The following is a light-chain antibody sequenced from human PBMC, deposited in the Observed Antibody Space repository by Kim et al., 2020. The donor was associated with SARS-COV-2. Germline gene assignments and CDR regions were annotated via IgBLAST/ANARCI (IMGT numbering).Light chain of an antibody. J-gene: IGKJ1*01. CDR2: AAY. CDR3: LQHYTHPWT. Sequence: ASVGDRATITCRASQGIRTDLGWYQQKPGKAPKRLIFAAYTLQSGVPARFSGSGSGTQFTLTISSLQPEDFATYYCLQHYTHPWTFGQGTKVDIK. V-gene: IGKV1-17*01. CDR1: QGIRTD.